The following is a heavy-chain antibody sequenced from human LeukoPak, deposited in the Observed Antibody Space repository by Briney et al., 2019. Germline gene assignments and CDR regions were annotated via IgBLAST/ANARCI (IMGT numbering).Heavy chain of an antibody. CDR2: IRYDGSNK. D-gene: IGHD5-12*01. CDR3: AKDSGYDLPQNFDY. Sequence: PGGSLRLSCAASGFTFSSYGMHWVRQAPGKGLEWVAFIRYDGSNKYYADSVKGRFTISRDNSKNTLYLQMNSLRAEDTAVYYCAKDSGYDLPQNFDYWGQGTLVTVSS. CDR1: GFTFSSYG. V-gene: IGHV3-30*02. J-gene: IGHJ4*02.